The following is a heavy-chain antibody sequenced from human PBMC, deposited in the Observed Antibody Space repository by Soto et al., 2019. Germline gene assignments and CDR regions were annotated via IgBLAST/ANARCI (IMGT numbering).Heavy chain of an antibody. CDR2: IWYDGSNK. CDR1: GFTSSSYG. CDR3: AREPFRMATMYYYYGMDV. Sequence: GGSLRLSCAASGFTSSSYGMHWVRQAPGKGLEWVAVIWYDGSNKYYADSVKGRFTISRDNSKNTLYLQMNSERAEDTAVYYCAREPFRMATMYYYYGMDVWGQGTTVTVSS. V-gene: IGHV3-33*01. D-gene: IGHD5-12*01. J-gene: IGHJ6*02.